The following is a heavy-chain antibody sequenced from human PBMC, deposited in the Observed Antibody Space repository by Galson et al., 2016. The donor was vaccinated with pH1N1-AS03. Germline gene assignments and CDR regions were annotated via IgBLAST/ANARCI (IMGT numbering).Heavy chain of an antibody. D-gene: IGHD3-10*01. J-gene: IGHJ4*02. CDR2: ISWDGGST. V-gene: IGHV3-43D*03. Sequence: SLRLSCAASGFTFDDYAMHWVRQAPGKGLEWVSLISWDGGSTYYADSVKGRFTISRDNSKNSLYLQMNSLRAEDTALYYCAKDRGGYGSGSYYNYWGQGTLVTVSS. CDR3: AKDRGGYGSGSYYNY. CDR1: GFTFDDYA.